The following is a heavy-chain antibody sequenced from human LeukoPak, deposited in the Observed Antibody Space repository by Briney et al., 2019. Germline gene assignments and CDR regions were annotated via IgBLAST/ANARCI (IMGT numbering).Heavy chain of an antibody. J-gene: IGHJ6*03. CDR2: IRSKAYGGTT. CDR3: TRVAKNYYYYYYMDV. V-gene: IGHV3-49*03. CDR1: GFTFGDYA. Sequence: GGSLRLSCTASGFTFGDYAMSWFRQAPGKGLEWVGFIRSKAYGGTTEYAAPVKGRFTISRDDSKSIAYLQMNSLKTEDTAVYYCTRVAKNYYYYYYMDVWGKGTTVTVSS.